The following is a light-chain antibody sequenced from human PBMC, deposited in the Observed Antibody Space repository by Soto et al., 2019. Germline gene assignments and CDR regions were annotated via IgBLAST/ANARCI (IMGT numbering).Light chain of an antibody. CDR3: QQYGSSGT. CDR1: QSVTSTS. J-gene: IGKJ1*01. CDR2: GAS. V-gene: IGKV3-20*01. Sequence: EIVLTQSPGTLSLSPGERATLSCRASQSVTSTSLAWYQQKPGQAPRLLIYGASNRATGIPDRFSDSGSGTDFTLTISRLEPEDFAVYYCQQYGSSGTFGQGTKVDIK.